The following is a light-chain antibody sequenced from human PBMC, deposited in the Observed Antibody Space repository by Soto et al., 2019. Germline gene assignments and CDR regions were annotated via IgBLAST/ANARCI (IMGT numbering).Light chain of an antibody. CDR3: QQYNNSLWT. J-gene: IGKJ1*01. Sequence: ELVLTPSPAPLSLSPGERATLSCRASQSVSSYLAWYQQKPGQAPRLLIYGASSRATGIPDRFSGSGSGTDFTLTISRLEPEDFAVYYCQQYNNSLWTFGQGTKVDI. CDR2: GAS. V-gene: IGKV3-20*01. CDR1: QSVSSY.